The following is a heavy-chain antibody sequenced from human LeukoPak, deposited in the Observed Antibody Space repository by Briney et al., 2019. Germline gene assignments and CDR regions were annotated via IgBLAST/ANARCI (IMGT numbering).Heavy chain of an antibody. CDR3: ARDVRPDY. D-gene: IGHD6-6*01. CDR2: IKQDGTEK. CDR1: GFTFSSYW. V-gene: IGHV3-7*04. Sequence: GGSLRLSCAASGFTFSSYWMSWVRQAPGEGLEWVANIKQDGTEKYYMDSVKGRFSISRDNAKNSLYLQMKALRAEDTAVYYCARDVRPDYWGQGTLVTVST. J-gene: IGHJ4*02.